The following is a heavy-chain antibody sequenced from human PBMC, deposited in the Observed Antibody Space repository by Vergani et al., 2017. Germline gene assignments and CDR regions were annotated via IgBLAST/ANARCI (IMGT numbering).Heavy chain of an antibody. CDR3: ASGNRRWELTEDY. V-gene: IGHV3-21*01. Sequence: DVHLAESGGGFFQPGGSLRLSCAASGFTFSSYSMNWVRQAPGKGLEWVSSISSSSSYIYYADSVKGRFTISRDNAKNSLYLQMNSLRAEDTAVYYCASGNRRWELTEDYWGQGTLVTVSS. CDR2: ISSSSSYI. D-gene: IGHD1-26*01. CDR1: GFTFSSYS. J-gene: IGHJ4*02.